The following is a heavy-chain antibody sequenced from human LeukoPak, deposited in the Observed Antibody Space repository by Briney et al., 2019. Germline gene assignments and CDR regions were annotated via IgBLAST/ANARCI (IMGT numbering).Heavy chain of an antibody. J-gene: IGHJ4*02. CDR3: ARERGYSYGYSDY. CDR1: GFTFSSYE. D-gene: IGHD5-18*01. Sequence: GGSLRLSCAASGFTFSSYEMNWVRQAPGKGLEWVSYISSSGSTIYYADSVKGRFTISRDNAKNSLYLQMNSLRAEDTAVYYCARERGYSYGYSDYWGQGTLVTVSS. V-gene: IGHV3-48*03. CDR2: ISSSGSTI.